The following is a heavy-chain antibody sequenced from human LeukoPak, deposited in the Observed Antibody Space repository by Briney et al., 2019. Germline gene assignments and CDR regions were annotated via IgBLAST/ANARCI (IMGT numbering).Heavy chain of an antibody. CDR2: ISSDGSYK. V-gene: IGHV3-30*04. J-gene: IGHJ4*02. D-gene: IGHD1-26*01. Sequence: PGRSLRLSCAASGFTFSSHALHWVRQAPGKGLEWVAVISSDGSYKYYADSVKGRFTISRDNAKNSLYLQMNSLRDDDTAVYYCARAAGGTSRDYWGQGTLVTVSS. CDR3: ARAAGGTSRDY. CDR1: GFTFSSHA.